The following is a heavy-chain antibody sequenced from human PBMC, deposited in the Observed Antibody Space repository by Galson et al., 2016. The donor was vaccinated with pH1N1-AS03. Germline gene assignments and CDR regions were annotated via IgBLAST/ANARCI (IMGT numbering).Heavy chain of an antibody. Sequence: SVKVSCKASGYTFSSYAMHWVRQAPGQRLEWMGWINTDNGNTKYSQTFQGRVTITRDTSASTAYMELNSLSSEDTAVYYCARVSAAAWFDPWGQRTLVTVSS. CDR3: ARVSAAAWFDP. D-gene: IGHD6-13*01. J-gene: IGHJ5*02. V-gene: IGHV1-3*04. CDR1: GYTFSSYA. CDR2: INTDNGNT.